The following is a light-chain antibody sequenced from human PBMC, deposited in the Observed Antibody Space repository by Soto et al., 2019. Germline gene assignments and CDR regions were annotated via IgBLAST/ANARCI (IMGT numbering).Light chain of an antibody. Sequence: QSVLTQPPSVSGAPGQRVTISCTGSSSNIGAGYDVHWYQQLPGTAPKLLIYGNSNRPSGVPDRFSGSKSGTSASLAITGHQAEDEADYYCQSYDSSLSHVVFGGGTKLTVL. CDR1: SSNIGAGYD. V-gene: IGLV1-40*01. J-gene: IGLJ2*01. CDR2: GNS. CDR3: QSYDSSLSHVV.